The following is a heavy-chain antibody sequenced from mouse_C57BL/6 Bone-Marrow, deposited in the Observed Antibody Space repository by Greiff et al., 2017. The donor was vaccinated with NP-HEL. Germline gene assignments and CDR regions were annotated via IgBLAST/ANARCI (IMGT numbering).Heavy chain of an antibody. Sequence: EVKVVESGGGLVQPKGSLKLSCAASGFTFNTYAMHWVRQAPGKGLEWVARIRSKSSNYATYYADSVKDRFTISRDDSQSMLYLQMNNLKTEDTAMYYCVREGGYDGYYPFAYWGQGTLVTVSA. J-gene: IGHJ3*01. CDR2: IRSKSSNYAT. D-gene: IGHD2-3*01. CDR3: VREGGYDGYYPFAY. CDR1: GFTFNTYA. V-gene: IGHV10-3*01.